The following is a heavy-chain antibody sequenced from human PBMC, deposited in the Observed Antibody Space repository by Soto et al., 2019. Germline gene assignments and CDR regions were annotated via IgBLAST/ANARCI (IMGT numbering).Heavy chain of an antibody. V-gene: IGHV2-5*02. CDR2: IYWDDSE. D-gene: IGHD3-22*01. CDR1: GFSFSTSGAG. CDR3: AHSTYYYDSSGYYRNFDY. J-gene: IGHJ4*02. Sequence: QITLKESGPTLVKPTQTLTLTCTFSGFSFSTSGAGVGWIRQPPGKALEWLAVIYWDDSERYSPSLKSRLTVTQTTSTHQVVLTMTNMDPADTGTYFCAHSTYYYDSSGYYRNFDYWGQGILVTVSS.